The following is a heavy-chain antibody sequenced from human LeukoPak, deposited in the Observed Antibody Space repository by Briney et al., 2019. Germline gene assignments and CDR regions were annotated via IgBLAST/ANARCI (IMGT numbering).Heavy chain of an antibody. CDR1: GYTFTSYG. CDR2: ISAYNGNT. Sequence: GASVKVSCKASGYTFTSYGISWVRQAPGQGLEWMGWISAYNGNTNYAQKLQGRVTMTTDTSTSTAYMELRSPRSDDTAMYYCARDDLDCSGGTCYPDDYWGQGTLVTVSS. V-gene: IGHV1-18*01. J-gene: IGHJ4*02. CDR3: ARDDLDCSGGTCYPDDY. D-gene: IGHD2-15*01.